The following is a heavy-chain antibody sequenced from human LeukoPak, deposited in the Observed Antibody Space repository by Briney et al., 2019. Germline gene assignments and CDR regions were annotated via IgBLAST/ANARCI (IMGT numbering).Heavy chain of an antibody. J-gene: IGHJ6*03. Sequence: SETLSLTCTVSGGSISSYYWSWVRQPPGKGRECSGDIYYSGNTNYNPSLKRRVTISVENTKNHFFQKLSSVAAADTAGEYLVXXXXXXXXSXXYXXXXMDVSGXGTTVTVSS. D-gene: IGHD2-15*01. CDR2: IYYSGNT. CDR1: GGSISSYY. CDR3: VXXXXXXXXSXXYXXXXMDV. V-gene: IGHV4-59*01.